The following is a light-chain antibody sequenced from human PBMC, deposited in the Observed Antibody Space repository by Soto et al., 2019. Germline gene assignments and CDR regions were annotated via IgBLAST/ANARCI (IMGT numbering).Light chain of an antibody. CDR2: DAY. Sequence: ILMTQSPATLSVSPGERATLSCRASQSVSNNLAWYQQKPVQAPRLLIYDAYTRSTGIPARFSGSGSGTEFNLTISGLQSEDFAVYYCQQYNNWPPWTFGQGTKVEIK. V-gene: IGKV3-15*01. CDR1: QSVSNN. CDR3: QQYNNWPPWT. J-gene: IGKJ1*01.